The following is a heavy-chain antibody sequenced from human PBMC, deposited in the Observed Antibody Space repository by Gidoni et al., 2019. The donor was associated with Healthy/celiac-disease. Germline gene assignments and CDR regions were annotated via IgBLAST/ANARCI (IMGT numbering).Heavy chain of an antibody. D-gene: IGHD3-22*01. CDR1: GSTFSSFA. CDR3: AKEGSMIVVKTLIDY. J-gene: IGHJ4*02. Sequence: EVQLLESGGGLVQPGGSLRLSCAASGSTFSSFAMSWVRQAPGKGLEWVSAISGSGGSTYYADSVKGRFTISRDNSKNTLYLQMNSLRAEDTAVYYCAKEGSMIVVKTLIDYWGQGTLVTVSS. V-gene: IGHV3-23*01. CDR2: ISGSGGST.